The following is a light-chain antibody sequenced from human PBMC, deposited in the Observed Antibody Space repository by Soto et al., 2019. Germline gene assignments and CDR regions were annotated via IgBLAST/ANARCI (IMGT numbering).Light chain of an antibody. J-gene: IGKJ5*01. CDR1: QSVSPY. CDR2: DAS. CDR3: QQRSNWPPIT. V-gene: IGKV3-11*01. Sequence: EVVLTQSPATLSLSPRERATLSCRASQSVSPYLAWYQQKPGQAPRLLIYDASNRATGIPARFSGSGSGTDFTLTISSLEPEDFAVYYCQQRSNWPPITFGQGTRLEIK.